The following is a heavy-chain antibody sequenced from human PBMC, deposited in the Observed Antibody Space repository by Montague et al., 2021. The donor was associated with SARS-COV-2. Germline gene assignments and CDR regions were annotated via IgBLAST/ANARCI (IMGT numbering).Heavy chain of an antibody. V-gene: IGHV4-59*01. CDR2: IYYSGST. CDR1: GGSISSYY. D-gene: IGHD3-3*01. J-gene: IGHJ5*02. Sequence: SETLSLTCTVSGGSISSYYWSWIRQPPGKGLEWIGYIYYSGSTNYNPSLKSRVTISVDTSKNQLSLRLNSVTTADTAVYFCARAGSFYDYWSGYSSSAGFFDPWGQGILVTVSS. CDR3: ARAGSFYDYWSGYSSSAGFFDP.